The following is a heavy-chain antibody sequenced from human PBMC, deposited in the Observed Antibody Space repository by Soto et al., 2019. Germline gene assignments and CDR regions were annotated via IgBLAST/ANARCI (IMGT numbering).Heavy chain of an antibody. V-gene: IGHV2-26*01. D-gene: IGHD3-3*01. CDR2: IFSNDEK. CDR1: GFSLSNARMG. J-gene: IGHJ6*02. Sequence: QVTLKESGPVLVKPTETLTLTCTVSGFSLSNARMGVSWIRQPPGKALEWLAHIFSNDEKSYSTSLKSRLTISKDTPKSQVVLTMTNMDPVDTATYYCARIRPPPGIRFLIGERKYGMDVWGQGTTVTVSS. CDR3: ARIRPPPGIRFLIGERKYGMDV.